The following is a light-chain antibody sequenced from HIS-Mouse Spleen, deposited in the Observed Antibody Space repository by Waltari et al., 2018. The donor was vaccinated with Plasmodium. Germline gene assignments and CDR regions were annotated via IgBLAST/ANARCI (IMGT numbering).Light chain of an antibody. CDR1: ALPKKY. CDR3: YSTDSSGNHRV. CDR2: EDS. V-gene: IGLV3-10*01. J-gene: IGLJ3*02. Sequence: SYDLTQPPSVSVSPGPTARITCSGAALPKKYAYWYQQKSGQAPVLVIYEDSKRPSGIPERFSGSSSGTMATLTISGAQVEDEADYYCYSTDSSGNHRVFGGGTKLTVL.